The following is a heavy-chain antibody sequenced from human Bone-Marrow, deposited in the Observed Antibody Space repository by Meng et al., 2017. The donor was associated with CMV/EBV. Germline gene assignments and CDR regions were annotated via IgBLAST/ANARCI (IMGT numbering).Heavy chain of an antibody. V-gene: IGHV3-74*01. CDR2: INSDGSST. J-gene: IGHJ3*02. CDR1: GFTFSSYS. D-gene: IGHD3-3*01. CDR3: ARDLPDIRFLEWLIEAAPDAFDI. Sequence: GGSLRLSCAASGFTFSSYSMNWVRQAPGKGLEWVSRINSDGSSTSYADSVKGRFTISRDNAKNTLYLQMNSLRAEDTAVYYCARDLPDIRFLEWLIEAAPDAFDIWGRETMVTVSS.